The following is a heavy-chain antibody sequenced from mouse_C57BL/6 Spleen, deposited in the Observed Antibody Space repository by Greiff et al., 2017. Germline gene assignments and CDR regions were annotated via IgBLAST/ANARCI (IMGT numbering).Heavy chain of an antibody. D-gene: IGHD2-2*01. CDR1: GFTFSGYA. Sequence: EVKLVESGGGLVKPGGSLKLSCAASGFTFSGYAMSWVRQTPEKRLEWVATISDGGSYTYYPDNVKGRFTISRDNAKNNLYLQMSHLKSEDTAMYYCARERLLDYWGQGTTLTVSS. V-gene: IGHV5-4*01. J-gene: IGHJ2*01. CDR3: ARERLLDY. CDR2: ISDGGSYT.